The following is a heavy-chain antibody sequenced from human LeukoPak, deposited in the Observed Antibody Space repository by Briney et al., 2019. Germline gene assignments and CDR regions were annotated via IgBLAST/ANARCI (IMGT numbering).Heavy chain of an antibody. Sequence: SETLSLTCTVSGGSISTYYWSWIRQPPGKGLEWIGCADYSGGTNYNPSLKSRLMISVDTSKNQFSLKLTSVTAADTAVYFCARVGSWSFDYWGQGTLVTVSS. CDR2: ADYSGGT. J-gene: IGHJ4*02. CDR3: ARVGSWSFDY. CDR1: GGSISTYY. V-gene: IGHV4-59*01. D-gene: IGHD6-13*01.